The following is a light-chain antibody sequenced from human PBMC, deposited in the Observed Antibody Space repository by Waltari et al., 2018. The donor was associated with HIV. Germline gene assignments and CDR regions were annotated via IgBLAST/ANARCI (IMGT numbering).Light chain of an antibody. J-gene: IGLJ2*01. CDR2: DTK. CDR1: SSNIGAGYA. CDR3: QSFDSSLSAVI. Sequence: QSVLTQPPSVSGAPGQRVTIACPGGSSNIGAGYAVHWYRKFPGTAPKLLIYDTKKRPSGVPDRFSGSKSGTSASLAITGLQAEDEADYYCQSFDSSLSAVIFGGGTKLTVL. V-gene: IGLV1-40*01.